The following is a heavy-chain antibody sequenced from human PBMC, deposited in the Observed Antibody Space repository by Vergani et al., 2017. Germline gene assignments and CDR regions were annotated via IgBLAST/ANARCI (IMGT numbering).Heavy chain of an antibody. CDR1: GYTFTSYA. CDR3: ARDWAYYYDSSGYPSY. D-gene: IGHD3-22*01. V-gene: IGHV1-3*01. Sequence: QVQLVQSGAEVKKPGASVKVSCKASGYTFTSYAMHWVRQAPGQRLEWMGMINAGNGNTKYAQKFQGRGTISRDTPASTAYMELSSLRSEDTAVYYCARDWAYYYDSSGYPSYCGQGTLVTVAS. J-gene: IGHJ4*02. CDR2: INAGNGNT.